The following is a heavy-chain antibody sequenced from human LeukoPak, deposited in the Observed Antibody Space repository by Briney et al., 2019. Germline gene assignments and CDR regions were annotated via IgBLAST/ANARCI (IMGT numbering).Heavy chain of an antibody. CDR3: AKWTRYCSGGSCYGGTFDY. CDR2: ISGSGGST. Sequence: GGSLRLSCAASGFTFSSYAMSWVRQAPGKGLEWVSAISGSGGSTYYADSVKGRFTISGDNSKNTVYLQMNSLRAEDTAVYYCAKWTRYCSGGSCYGGTFDYWGQGTLVTVSS. V-gene: IGHV3-23*01. CDR1: GFTFSSYA. J-gene: IGHJ4*02. D-gene: IGHD2-15*01.